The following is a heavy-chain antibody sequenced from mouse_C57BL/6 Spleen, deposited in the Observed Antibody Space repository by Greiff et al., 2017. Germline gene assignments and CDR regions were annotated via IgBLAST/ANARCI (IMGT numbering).Heavy chain of an antibody. Sequence: VQRVESGAELARPGASVKMSCTASGYTFTSYTMHWVKQRPEQGLEWIGYINPSSGYTKYNQKFKDKATLTADKSSSTAYMQLSSLTSEDTAVYDCASEVTTLDYWGQGTTLTVSS. D-gene: IGHD2-2*01. V-gene: IGHV1-4*01. CDR3: ASEVTTLDY. J-gene: IGHJ2*01. CDR1: GYTFTSYT. CDR2: INPSSGYT.